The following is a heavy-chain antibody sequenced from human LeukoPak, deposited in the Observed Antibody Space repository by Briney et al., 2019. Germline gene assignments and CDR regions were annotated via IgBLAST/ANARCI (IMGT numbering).Heavy chain of an antibody. CDR3: ARGYYDSSAYYSADY. CDR2: INPNTGDT. V-gene: IGHV1-2*02. CDR1: GYTFTGYY. Sequence: GASVKVSCKASGYTFTGYYIHWVRQVPGQGLEWMGWINPNTGDTNYAQKFQGRVTMTRDTSISTAYMELTRLRSDDTAVYYCARGYYDSSAYYSADYWGQGTLVTVSS. D-gene: IGHD3-22*01. J-gene: IGHJ4*02.